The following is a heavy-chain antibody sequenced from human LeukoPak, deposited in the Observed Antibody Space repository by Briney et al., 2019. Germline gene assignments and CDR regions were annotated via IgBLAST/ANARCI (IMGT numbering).Heavy chain of an antibody. D-gene: IGHD6-19*01. V-gene: IGHV4-39*01. CDR3: ARIIVAGTFYFDY. CDR1: GGSISSSSYY. CDR2: IYYSGST. J-gene: IGHJ4*02. Sequence: SETLSLTCTVSGGSISSSSYYWGWIRQPPGKGLEWIGSIYYSGSTYYNPSLKSRVTISVDTSKNQFSLKLSSVTAADTAVYYCARIIVAGTFYFDYWVQGTLVTVSS.